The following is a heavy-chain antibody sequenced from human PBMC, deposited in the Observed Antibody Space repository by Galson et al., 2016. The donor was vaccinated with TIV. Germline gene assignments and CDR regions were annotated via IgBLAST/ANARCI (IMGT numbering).Heavy chain of an antibody. CDR1: GYTFSDYY. V-gene: IGHV1-2*02. CDR3: ARGYGSDPDY. J-gene: IGHJ4*02. D-gene: IGHD3-10*01. Sequence: GYTFSDYYLHWVRQAPEQGLEWMGWINPKTGGTIYAQKFQGRVTLTRDTTISTVYMDVSGLTYDDTAVYYCARGYGSDPDYWGQGTLVTVSS. CDR2: INPKTGGT.